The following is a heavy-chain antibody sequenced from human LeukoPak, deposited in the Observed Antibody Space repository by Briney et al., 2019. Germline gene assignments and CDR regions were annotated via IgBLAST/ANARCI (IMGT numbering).Heavy chain of an antibody. CDR3: ARSPQDIVVVPVTYYYYGMDV. CDR1: GGTFSSYA. D-gene: IGHD2-2*01. Sequence: SVKVSCKASGGTFSSYAISWVRQAPGQGLEWMGGIIPIFGTANCAQKFQGRVTITADESTSTAYMELSSLRSEDTAVYYCARSPQDIVVVPVTYYYYGMDVWGQGTTVTVSS. J-gene: IGHJ6*02. V-gene: IGHV1-69*13. CDR2: IIPIFGTA.